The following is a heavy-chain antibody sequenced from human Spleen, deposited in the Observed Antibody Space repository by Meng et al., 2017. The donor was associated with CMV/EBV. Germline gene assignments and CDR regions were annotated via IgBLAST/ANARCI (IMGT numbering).Heavy chain of an antibody. CDR3: AKEGQEMIQSFDH. J-gene: IGHJ4*02. V-gene: IGHV3-21*01. CDR2: ISCSGLI. Sequence: GESLKISCAASGFTFSIYSMNRVRQAPGKGLEWVSSISCSGLIYYADSMKGRFTISRDNAKSSPHLQMNSLRTDDTAVYYCAKEGQEMIQSFDHWGLGTLVTVSS. D-gene: IGHD5-18*01. CDR1: GFTFSIYS.